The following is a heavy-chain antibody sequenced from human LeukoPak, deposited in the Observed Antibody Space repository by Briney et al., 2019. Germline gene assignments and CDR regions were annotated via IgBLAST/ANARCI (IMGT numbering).Heavy chain of an antibody. Sequence: PSETLSLTCTVSGDSVRSYYWSWIRQPPGQGLEWLGHINDRGSTNYNPSLQGRVTISIDTSKNQLSLKVNSVTAADTAVYYCVRDSRYGSGWFEDGLDFWGQGTTVTVSS. V-gene: IGHV4-59*02. CDR3: VRDSRYGSGWFEDGLDF. CDR2: INDRGST. J-gene: IGHJ6*02. D-gene: IGHD6-13*01. CDR1: GDSVRSYY.